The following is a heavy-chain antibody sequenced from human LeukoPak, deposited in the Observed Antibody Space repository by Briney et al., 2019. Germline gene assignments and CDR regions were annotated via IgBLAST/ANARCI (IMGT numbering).Heavy chain of an antibody. J-gene: IGHJ3*02. Sequence: SETLSLTCTVSGDSITSGSCYWAWIRQHPGKGLEWIGYIYYTGGTHYNPSLNSRLTISVDTSENHFSLKLSSVTAADTAIYFCARAPGAFDIWGQGTMVTVSS. V-gene: IGHV4-31*03. CDR2: IYYTGGT. CDR3: ARAPGAFDI. CDR1: GDSITSGSCY.